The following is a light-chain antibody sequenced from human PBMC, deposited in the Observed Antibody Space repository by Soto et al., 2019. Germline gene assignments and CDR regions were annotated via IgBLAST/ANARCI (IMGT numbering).Light chain of an antibody. J-gene: IGLJ1*01. CDR3: AAWDDSLNGYV. CDR1: SSKIGTNA. CDR2: NNN. Sequence: QSVLTQPPSASGTPGQRVTISSSGGSSKIGTNAVNWYQQLPGTAPKLLIYNNNQRPSGVPDRFSGSKSGTSASLAISGLQTEDEADYYCAAWDDSLNGYVFGTGTKLTVL. V-gene: IGLV1-44*01.